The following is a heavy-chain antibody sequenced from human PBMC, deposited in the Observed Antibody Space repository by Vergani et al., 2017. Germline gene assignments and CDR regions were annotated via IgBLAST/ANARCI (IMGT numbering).Heavy chain of an antibody. J-gene: IGHJ3*01. Sequence: EVQLVESGGGLVQPGGSLRLSCAASGFMFSNYWMNWVRQAPGKGLEWVANIKQDGSEKHYVDSVRGRFTVSGDNAKNSLYWQMNSLRAEDTAVYHWARPSAPGDYDALDVWGQGAMVTVSS. CDR1: GFMFSNYW. V-gene: IGHV3-7*01. D-gene: IGHD4-17*01. CDR2: IKQDGSEK. CDR3: ARPSAPGDYDALDV.